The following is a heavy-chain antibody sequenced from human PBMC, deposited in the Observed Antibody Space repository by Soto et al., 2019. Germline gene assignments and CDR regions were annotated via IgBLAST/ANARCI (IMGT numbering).Heavy chain of an antibody. CDR2: IIPIFGTA. J-gene: IGHJ4*02. Sequence: QVQLVQSGAEVKNPGSSVNVSGKAAVGTFSSYAIRGVRQSPGQGLEWMGGIIPIFGTANYAQKFQGRVTITADESTSTAYMELSSLRSEDTAVYSCARAGDVLLWGQGTLVTVSS. CDR3: ARAGDVLL. V-gene: IGHV1-69*12. CDR1: VGTFSSYA. D-gene: IGHD3-10*01.